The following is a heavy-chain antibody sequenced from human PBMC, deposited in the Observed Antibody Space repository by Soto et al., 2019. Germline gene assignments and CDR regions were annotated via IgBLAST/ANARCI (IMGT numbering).Heavy chain of an antibody. CDR2: INAGNGNT. D-gene: IGHD3-10*01. V-gene: IGHV1-3*01. CDR1: GYTFTSYA. CDR3: ARDPRDDTMVRGVPAGLYYYYMDV. J-gene: IGHJ6*03. Sequence: QVQLVQSGAEVKKPGASVKVSCKASGYTFTSYAMHWVRQAPGQRLEWMGWINAGNGNTKYSQKFQGRVTITRDTSASTAYMELSSLRSEDTAVYYCARDPRDDTMVRGVPAGLYYYYMDVWGKGTTVTVSS.